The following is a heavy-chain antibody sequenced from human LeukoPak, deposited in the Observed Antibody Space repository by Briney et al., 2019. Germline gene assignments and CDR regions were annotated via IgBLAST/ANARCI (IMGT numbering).Heavy chain of an antibody. V-gene: IGHV3-21*04. D-gene: IGHD3-22*01. CDR2: ISTSSSYT. Sequence: PGGSLRLSCAASGITFSSYTMNWVRQAPGKGLEWVSFISTSSSYTYYADSVKGRFTISRDNSRNTLYLQMNSLRAEDTAVYYCAKQYYYDSSGYSPLRYWGQGTLVTVSS. CDR1: GITFSSYT. CDR3: AKQYYYDSSGYSPLRY. J-gene: IGHJ4*02.